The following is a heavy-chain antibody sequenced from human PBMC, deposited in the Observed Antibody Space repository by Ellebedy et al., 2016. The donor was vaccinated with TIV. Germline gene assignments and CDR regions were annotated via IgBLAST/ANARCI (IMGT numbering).Heavy chain of an antibody. CDR1: GGSFTAYY. CDR3: ARGRYWAFDI. V-gene: IGHV4-34*01. CDR2: INHSGKT. J-gene: IGHJ3*02. Sequence: MPSETLSLTCAVDGGSFTAYYWIWIRQPPGKGLEWIGDINHSGKTNYNPSLKSRFTISVDSSKNQFSLKLTSVTAADTALYYCARGRYWAFDIWGQGTMVTVSS. D-gene: IGHD1-14*01.